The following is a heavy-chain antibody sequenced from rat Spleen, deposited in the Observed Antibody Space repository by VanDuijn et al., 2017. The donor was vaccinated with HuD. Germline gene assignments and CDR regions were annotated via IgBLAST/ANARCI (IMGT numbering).Heavy chain of an antibody. V-gene: IGHV4-2*01. D-gene: IGHD4-3*01. J-gene: IGHJ2*01. CDR3: VREELGVRD. CDR2: INKNSRTI. Sequence: EVKLVESGGGLVQPGISLKLSCVASGFKFNDHWMGWVRQAPGKGLEWIGEINKNSRTIKYSPTLKDKFTVSRDNAQNTLYLQMTKLGSEDTAIYYCVREELGVRDWGQGVMVTVSS. CDR1: GFKFNDHW.